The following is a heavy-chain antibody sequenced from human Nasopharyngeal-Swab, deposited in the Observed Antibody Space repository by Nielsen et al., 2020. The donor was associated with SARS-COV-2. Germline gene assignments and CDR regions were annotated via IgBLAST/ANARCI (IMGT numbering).Heavy chain of an antibody. V-gene: IGHV3-21*01. J-gene: IGHJ6*03. Sequence: GESLKISCAASGFTFSSYSMNWVSQAPGKGLEWVSSISSSSSYIYYADSVKGRFTISRDNAKNSLYLQMNSLRAEDTAVYYCARDGVTIFGVVGYYYYMDVWGKGTTVTVSS. D-gene: IGHD3-3*01. CDR1: GFTFSSYS. CDR3: ARDGVTIFGVVGYYYYMDV. CDR2: ISSSSSYI.